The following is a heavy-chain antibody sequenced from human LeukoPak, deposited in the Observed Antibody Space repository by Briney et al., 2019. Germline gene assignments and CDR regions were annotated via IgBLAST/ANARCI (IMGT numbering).Heavy chain of an antibody. Sequence: GGSLRLSCAASGFTFSSYAMYWVRQAPGKGLEWVAVISYDGSNKYYADSVKGRFTISRDNSKNTLYLQMNSLRAEDTAVYYCARDREGYYYGSGSYSYWGQGTLVTVSS. V-gene: IGHV3-30-3*01. CDR3: ARDREGYYYGSGSYSY. D-gene: IGHD3-10*01. J-gene: IGHJ4*02. CDR2: ISYDGSNK. CDR1: GFTFSSYA.